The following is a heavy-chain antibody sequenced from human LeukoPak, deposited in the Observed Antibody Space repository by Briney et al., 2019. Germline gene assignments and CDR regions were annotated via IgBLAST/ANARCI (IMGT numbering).Heavy chain of an antibody. J-gene: IGHJ5*02. D-gene: IGHD2-15*01. CDR1: GFTFSTYG. CDR3: ARGPKGYCSGGSCYSGWFDP. V-gene: IGHV3-30*02. CDR2: IRYDGTS. Sequence: GGSLRLSCAASGFTFSTYGMHWVRQAPGKGLEWVAFIRYDGTSFYADSVKGRFTISRDNSKNTLYLQMGSLRAEDMAVYYCARGPKGYCSGGSCYSGWFDPWGQGTLVTVSS.